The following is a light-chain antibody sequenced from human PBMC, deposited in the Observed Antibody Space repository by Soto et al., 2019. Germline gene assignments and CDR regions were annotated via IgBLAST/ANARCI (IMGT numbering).Light chain of an antibody. Sequence: EIVLSQSPGTLSLAAGERATLSCRASQSVSNNYLAWYQQKPGQAPRLLIYGASNRATGIPDRFSGSGSGTDLPLTISRLEPEDFAVYYCQQYGSSGTLGQGTRWIS. V-gene: IGKV3-20*01. J-gene: IGKJ1*01. CDR2: GAS. CDR1: QSVSNNY. CDR3: QQYGSSGT.